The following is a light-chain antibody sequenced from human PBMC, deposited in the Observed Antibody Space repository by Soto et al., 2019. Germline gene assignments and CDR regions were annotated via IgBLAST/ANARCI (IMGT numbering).Light chain of an antibody. CDR2: HGS. CDR1: HSFGNTY. CDR3: QKYGTSPRN. Sequence: EIVLTQSPGTLSLSPWERATLSCRASHSFGNTYLAWYQQKPGRAPRLLVYHGSNRAPGIPDRFSGSGSGADFTLTISRLEPEDFAVYYCQKYGTSPRNFGPGTRLEIK. V-gene: IGKV3-20*01. J-gene: IGKJ5*01.